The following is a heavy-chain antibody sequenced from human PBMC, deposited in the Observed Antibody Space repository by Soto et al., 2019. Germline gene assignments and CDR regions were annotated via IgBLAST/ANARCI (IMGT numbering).Heavy chain of an antibody. Sequence: QVQLQESGPGLVKPSETLSLTCTVSGDSISRYYWSWIRLSPGKGLEWIGYIYYSGETNYNPSVNGRITISVDRAKNQFSHNLSSVTEADTAVYYCASDLGGEFLKGSGMDAWGQGTTVTVSS. CDR3: ASDLGGEFLKGSGMDA. CDR1: GDSISRYY. CDR2: IYYSGET. V-gene: IGHV4-59*01. D-gene: IGHD3-10*01. J-gene: IGHJ6*02.